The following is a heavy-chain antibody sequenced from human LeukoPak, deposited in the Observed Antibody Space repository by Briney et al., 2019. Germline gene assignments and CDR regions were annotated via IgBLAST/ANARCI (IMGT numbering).Heavy chain of an antibody. Sequence: GGSLTLSCATSGFTFSNSDMNWVRQAPGKGLEWVSSITTTSSYIYYADSVRGRFTISRDNAKNSLYLHMDSLRAEDTAVYYCARSGCPGGSCYLRYSWLDLWGRGTLVTVSS. CDR3: ARSGCPGGSCYLRYSWLDL. CDR2: ITTTSSYI. V-gene: IGHV3-21*01. D-gene: IGHD2-15*01. CDR1: GFTFSNSD. J-gene: IGHJ5*02.